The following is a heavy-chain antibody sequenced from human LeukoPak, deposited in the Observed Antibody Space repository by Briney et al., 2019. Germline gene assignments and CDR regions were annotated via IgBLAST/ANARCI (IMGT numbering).Heavy chain of an antibody. CDR1: GFTFSSYG. CDR2: IQYDGSNK. Sequence: GGSLRLSCAASGFTFSSYGIHWVRQSPGKGLEWVTFIQYDGSNKYYADSVKGRFTISRDNSKNTLYLQMNSLRAEDTAVYYCARVPLPAATGWFDPWGQGTLVTVSS. D-gene: IGHD2-2*01. J-gene: IGHJ5*02. CDR3: ARVPLPAATGWFDP. V-gene: IGHV3-30*02.